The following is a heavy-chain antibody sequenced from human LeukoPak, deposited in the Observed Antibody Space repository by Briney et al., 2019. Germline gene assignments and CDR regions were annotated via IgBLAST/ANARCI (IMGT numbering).Heavy chain of an antibody. CDR3: ARGPSAANWFDP. J-gene: IGHJ5*02. V-gene: IGHV1-8*01. D-gene: IGHD2-15*01. CDR1: GYTLTELS. CDR2: MNPNSGNT. Sequence: GASVKVSCKVSGYTLTELSMHWVRQATGQGLEWMGWMNPNSGNTGFAQKFQGRVTMTRNTSISTAYMELSSLRSEDTAVYYCARGPSAANWFDPWGQGTLVTVSS.